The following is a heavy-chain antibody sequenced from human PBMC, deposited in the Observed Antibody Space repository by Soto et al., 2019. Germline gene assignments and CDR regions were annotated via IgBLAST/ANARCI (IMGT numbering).Heavy chain of an antibody. CDR1: GFTFSSYA. Sequence: PGGSLRLSCAASGFTFSSYAMSWVRQAPGTGLEWVSAISGSGGSTYYADSVKGRFTISRDNSKITLYLQLNSLRAEDTAVYYCAKGIHPGDFWSGYRYYYNYDMDVLGQGTTLTVSS. CDR3: AKGIHPGDFWSGYRYYYNYDMDV. CDR2: ISGSGGST. J-gene: IGHJ6*02. V-gene: IGHV3-23*01. D-gene: IGHD3-3*01.